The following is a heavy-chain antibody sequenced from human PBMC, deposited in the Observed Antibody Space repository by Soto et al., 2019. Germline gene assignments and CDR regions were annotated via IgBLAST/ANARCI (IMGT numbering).Heavy chain of an antibody. V-gene: IGHV3-48*02. J-gene: IGHJ4*02. CDR3: ARRRGKAAGTGPLEYYFDY. D-gene: IGHD6-13*01. CDR1: GFTFSSYS. CDR2: ISSSSSTI. Sequence: PGGSLRLSCAASGFTFSSYSMNWVRQAPGKGLEWVSYISSSSSTIYYADSVKGRFTISRDNAKNSLYLQMNSLRDEDTAVYYCARRRGKAAGTGPLEYYFDYWGQGTLVTVSS.